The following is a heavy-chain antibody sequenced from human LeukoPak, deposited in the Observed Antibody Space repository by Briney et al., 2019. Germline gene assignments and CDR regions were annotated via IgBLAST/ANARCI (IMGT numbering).Heavy chain of an antibody. V-gene: IGHV1-18*01. CDR2: ISNYNGKT. D-gene: IGHD3-10*01. J-gene: IGHJ6*02. Sequence: ASVKVSCKASGYTFTTYGITWVRQAPGQGLEWMGWISNYNGKTNYAQRVQGRVTMTTDTSTSTAYMELRSLRSDDTAVYYCARGGLGPPDYYYYYGMDVWAKGPRSPSP. CDR1: GYTFTTYG. CDR3: ARGGLGPPDYYYYYGMDV.